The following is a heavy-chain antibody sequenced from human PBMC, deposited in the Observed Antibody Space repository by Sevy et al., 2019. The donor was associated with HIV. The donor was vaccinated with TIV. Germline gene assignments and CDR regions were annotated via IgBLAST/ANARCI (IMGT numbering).Heavy chain of an antibody. CDR3: AEGYSSGWYSGIFDY. CDR2: IIPIFGTA. CDR1: GGTFSSYA. D-gene: IGHD6-19*01. J-gene: IGHJ4*02. Sequence: ASVKVSCKASGGTFSSYAISWVRQAPGQGLEWMGGIIPIFGTANYAQKFQGRVTITADESTSTAYMELSSLRSEDTAVYYCAEGYSSGWYSGIFDYWGQGTLVTVSS. V-gene: IGHV1-69*13.